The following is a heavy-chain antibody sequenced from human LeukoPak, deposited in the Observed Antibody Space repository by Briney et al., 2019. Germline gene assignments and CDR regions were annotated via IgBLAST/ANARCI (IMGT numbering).Heavy chain of an antibody. CDR1: GYTFTSYD. V-gene: IGHV1-8*01. CDR3: ARGPPDWVYDY. CDR2: MSPNSGDT. D-gene: IGHD3-9*01. J-gene: IGHJ4*02. Sequence: ASVKVSCKASGYTFTSYDFHWVRQATGQRPEWMGWMSPNSGDTGYAQKFQDRVTMTRNTPISTAYMALNSLRSDDTAGYYCARGPPDWVYDYWSQGTLVTVSA.